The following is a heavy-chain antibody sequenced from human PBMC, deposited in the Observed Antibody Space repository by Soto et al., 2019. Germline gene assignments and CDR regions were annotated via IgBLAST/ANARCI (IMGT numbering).Heavy chain of an antibody. J-gene: IGHJ4*02. D-gene: IGHD6-13*01. CDR2: IYYTGST. CDR1: GDSINNYY. CDR3: AKCRRTEAEGFTLDY. V-gene: IGHV4-59*01. Sequence: SETLSLTCTVSGDSINNYYWSWIRQPPGKRLEWIGYIYYTGSTTYNPSLESRVTMSVDTSKNQSSLKLSSVNAADTAVYYCAKCRRTEAEGFTLDYWGRRTLVTVSS.